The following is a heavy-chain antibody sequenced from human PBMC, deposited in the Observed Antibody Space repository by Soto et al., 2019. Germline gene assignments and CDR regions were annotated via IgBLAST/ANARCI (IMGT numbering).Heavy chain of an antibody. J-gene: IGHJ4*02. D-gene: IGHD1-7*01. CDR2: IGGSGGST. Sequence: GGFLRLSCAASGFTFSSYAMSWVRQVPGKGLEWVSVIGGSGGSTYYADSVKGRFTISRDNSKNTLYLQMNSLRAEDTAVYYCAKGPNNWNYYFDYWGQGTLVTVSS. CDR3: AKGPNNWNYYFDY. CDR1: GFTFSSYA. V-gene: IGHV3-23*01.